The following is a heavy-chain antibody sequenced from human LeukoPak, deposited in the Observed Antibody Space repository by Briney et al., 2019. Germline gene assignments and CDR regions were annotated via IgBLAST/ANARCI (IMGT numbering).Heavy chain of an antibody. CDR3: ARDRDWSFDY. V-gene: IGHV3-48*04. Sequence: GGSLRLSCAASGFSFSEHSMNWVRQAPGKGLEWVSNIRGSSSAMNYADSVKGRFTISRDNAKNSLYLEMSSLRAEDTAVYYCARDRDWSFDYWGLGTLVSVSS. CDR1: GFSFSEHS. J-gene: IGHJ4*02. D-gene: IGHD3-9*01. CDR2: IRGSSSAM.